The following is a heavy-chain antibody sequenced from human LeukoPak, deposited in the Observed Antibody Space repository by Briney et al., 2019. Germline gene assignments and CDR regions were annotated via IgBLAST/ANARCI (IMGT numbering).Heavy chain of an antibody. CDR2: ISAYNGNT. CDR1: GYTFTSYG. Sequence: GASVKVSCKASGYTFTSYGISWVRQAPGQGLEWMGWISAYNGNTNYAQKLQGRVTMTTDTSTSTAYMELRSLRSDDTAVYYCARDKLGLGELSLYDQWGQGTLVTVFS. J-gene: IGHJ5*02. D-gene: IGHD3-16*02. V-gene: IGHV1-18*01. CDR3: ARDKLGLGELSLYDQ.